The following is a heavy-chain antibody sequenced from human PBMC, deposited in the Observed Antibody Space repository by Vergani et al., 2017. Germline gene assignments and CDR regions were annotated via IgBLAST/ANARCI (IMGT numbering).Heavy chain of an antibody. J-gene: IGHJ2*01. CDR2: IIPVFGTA. CDR3: AKLHTYRWQFSFDV. Sequence: QVHLVQSGAEVKKPGSSVKVSCRSSGDSFNNFPITWVRQAPGQGLEWMGRIIPVFGTADYSQKFQDRVTITADESTNTSYLHLSSLRSDDTAVYFCAKLHTYRWQFSFDVWGRGTHGTVSS. CDR1: GDSFNNFP. D-gene: IGHD2-8*02. V-gene: IGHV1-69*13.